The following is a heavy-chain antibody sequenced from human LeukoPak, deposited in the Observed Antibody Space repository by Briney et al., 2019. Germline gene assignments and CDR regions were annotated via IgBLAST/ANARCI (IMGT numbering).Heavy chain of an antibody. CDR2: ISYDGSNK. J-gene: IGHJ4*02. V-gene: IGHV3-30*03. D-gene: IGHD6-13*01. CDR3: ARTIAAAGKPIDY. Sequence: GGSLRLSCAASGFTFSTYGMHWVRQAPGKGLEWVAVISYDGSNKYYADSVKGRFTISRDNSKNTLYLQMNSLRAEDTAVYYCARTIAAAGKPIDYWGQGTLVTVSS. CDR1: GFTFSTYG.